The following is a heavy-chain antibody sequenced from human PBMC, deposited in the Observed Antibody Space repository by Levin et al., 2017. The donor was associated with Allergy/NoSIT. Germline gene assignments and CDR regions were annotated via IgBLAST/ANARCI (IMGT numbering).Heavy chain of an antibody. Sequence: PSETLSLTCTVSGGSISSSSYYWGWIRQPPGKGLEWIGSIYYSGSTYYNPSLKSRVTISVDTSKNQFSLKLSSVTAADTAVYYCARLNTYFDWQGLVSYYFDYWGQGTLVTVSS. J-gene: IGHJ4*02. CDR3: ARLNTYFDWQGLVSYYFDY. CDR2: IYYSGST. V-gene: IGHV4-39*01. D-gene: IGHD3-9*01. CDR1: GGSISSSSYY.